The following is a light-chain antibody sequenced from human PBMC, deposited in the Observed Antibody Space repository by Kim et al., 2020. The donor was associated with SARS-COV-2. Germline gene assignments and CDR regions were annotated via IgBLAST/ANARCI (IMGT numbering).Light chain of an antibody. V-gene: IGKV3-11*01. J-gene: IGKJ4*01. CDR1: QSVSSN. CDR3: QQHSDWPLT. CDR2: AAS. Sequence: LCTGERVTLSGRASQSVSSNLAWDQQKPGQAPRLLIYAASNRATGIPARFSGSGSGTDFTLTISSLEPEDFAVYYCQQHSDWPLTFGGGTKVDIK.